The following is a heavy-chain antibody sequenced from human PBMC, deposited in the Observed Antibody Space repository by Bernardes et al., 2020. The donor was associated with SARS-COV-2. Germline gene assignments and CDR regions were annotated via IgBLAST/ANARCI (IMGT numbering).Heavy chain of an antibody. J-gene: IGHJ4*02. CDR1: GGSISGNY. D-gene: IGHD3-3*01. CDR3: ARGGSGYPFDY. CDR2: IYYTGNT. Sequence: SETLSLTCTVSGGSISGNYWSWIRQSPGKGLEWIGYIYYTGNTNYNPSLKSRVIISIDASQNQFSLRLRSVTAADTAVYYCARGGSGYPFDYWGQGALVSVSS. V-gene: IGHV4-59*01.